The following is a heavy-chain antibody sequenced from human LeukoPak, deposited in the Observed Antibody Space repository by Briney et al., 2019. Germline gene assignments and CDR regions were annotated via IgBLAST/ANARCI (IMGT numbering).Heavy chain of an antibody. CDR2: INEDGSER. J-gene: IGHJ6*02. CDR1: GFTFRKYW. V-gene: IGHV3-7*01. CDR3: ARDIRPSSMWPPRNTQFYYYSMDV. D-gene: IGHD1-14*01. Sequence: GGSLRLSCAASGFTFRKYWMSWSGEAPGKGVEGGANINEDGSERVCVDSVNGRFTISRDNSKKSLYLLLNSLRAEDSAVYYCARDIRPSSMWPPRNTQFYYYSMDVWGQGTTATVSS.